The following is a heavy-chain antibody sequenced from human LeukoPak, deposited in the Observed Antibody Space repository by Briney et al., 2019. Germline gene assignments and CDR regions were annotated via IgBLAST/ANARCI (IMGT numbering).Heavy chain of an antibody. CDR1: GFSISNYW. CDR3: AGDGYWSGPGAD. Sequence: QPGGTLRLSCAVSGFSISNYWMSWVRHIPGKGLEWVANINQDGSEKYYVDSVKGRFTISRDNAKHSLYLQMNRLGAEDTGVYFCAGDGYWSGPGADWGQGTLVTVSS. CDR2: INQDGSEK. D-gene: IGHD3-3*01. V-gene: IGHV3-7*04. J-gene: IGHJ4*02.